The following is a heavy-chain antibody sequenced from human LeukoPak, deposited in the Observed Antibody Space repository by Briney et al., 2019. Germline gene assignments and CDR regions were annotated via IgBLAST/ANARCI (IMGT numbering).Heavy chain of an antibody. CDR1: GFIFSSYW. Sequence: GGSLRLSCLGSGFIFSSYWMSWVRQAPGRGLEWVANIKQDGSEIHYGDSVKGRFTISRDNAKNSLFLQMNSLRVEDTAVYYCARLKDDVTKFDYWGQGTLVSVSS. CDR2: IKQDGSEI. J-gene: IGHJ4*02. V-gene: IGHV3-7*01. D-gene: IGHD2-8*01. CDR3: ARLKDDVTKFDY.